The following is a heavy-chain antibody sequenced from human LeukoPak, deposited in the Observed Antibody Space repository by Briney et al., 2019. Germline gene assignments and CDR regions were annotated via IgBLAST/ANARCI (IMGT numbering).Heavy chain of an antibody. CDR3: ASVGGLNYGGTSRGRFDY. J-gene: IGHJ4*02. V-gene: IGHV4-4*02. D-gene: IGHD4-23*01. Sequence: GSLRLSCEASGFTFSSYSMNWVRQPPGKGLEWMGEIYHSGSTNYNPSLKSRVTISVDKSKNQFSLKLSSVPAADTAVYYCASVGGLNYGGTSRGRFDYWGQGTLVTVSS. CDR2: IYHSGST. CDR1: GFTFSSYSM.